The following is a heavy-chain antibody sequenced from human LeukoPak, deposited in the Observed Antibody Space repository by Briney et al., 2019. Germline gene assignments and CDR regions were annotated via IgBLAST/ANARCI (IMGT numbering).Heavy chain of an antibody. CDR1: GFTFSSYW. V-gene: IGHV3-74*01. CDR3: ARVHFISDYDFWSGYYSVFDY. CDR2: INSDGSST. J-gene: IGHJ4*02. D-gene: IGHD3-3*01. Sequence: GGSQRLSCAAPGFTFSSYWMHWVRQAPGKGLVWVSRINSDGSSTSYADSVKGRFTISRDNAKNTLYLQMNSLRAEDTAVYYCARVHFISDYDFWSGYYSVFDYWGQGTLVTVSS.